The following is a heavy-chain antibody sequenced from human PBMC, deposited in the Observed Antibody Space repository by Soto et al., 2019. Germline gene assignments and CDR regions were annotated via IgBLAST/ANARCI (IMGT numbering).Heavy chain of an antibody. V-gene: IGHV3-48*02. Sequence: EVQLVESGGGLVQPGGSLRLSCAASGFTFSSYSMNWVRQAPGKGLEWVSYISSSSSTIYYADSVKGRFTISRDNAKNALYRQMNSLRDEDTAVYYCAREPWAAAGSDAFDSWGQGTMVTVSS. CDR1: GFTFSSYS. CDR2: ISSSSSTI. CDR3: AREPWAAAGSDAFDS. D-gene: IGHD6-13*01. J-gene: IGHJ3*02.